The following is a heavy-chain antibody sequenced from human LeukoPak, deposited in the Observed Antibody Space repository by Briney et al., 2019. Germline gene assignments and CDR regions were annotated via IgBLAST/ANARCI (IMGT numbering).Heavy chain of an antibody. CDR1: GFTFSNYY. V-gene: IGHV3-11*04. D-gene: IGHD3-22*01. CDR3: AREDSSGYYHIFDY. Sequence: GGSLRLSCAASGFTFSNYYMSWIRQAPGKGLEWVSYISSSGSIKYYADSVKGRFTISRDNAKNSLYLQMNSLRAEDTAVYYCAREDSSGYYHIFDYWGQGTLVTVSS. J-gene: IGHJ4*02. CDR2: ISSSGSIK.